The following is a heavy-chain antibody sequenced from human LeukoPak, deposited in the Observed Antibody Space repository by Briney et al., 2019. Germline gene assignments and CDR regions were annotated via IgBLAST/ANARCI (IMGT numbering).Heavy chain of an antibody. D-gene: IGHD3-10*01. CDR3: ARGSIGGSGILRSYYYYYMDV. CDR1: GDTFNIYA. J-gene: IGHJ6*03. CDR2: IIPILDTA. V-gene: IGHV1-69*06. Sequence: GASVKVSCKASGDTFNIYALSWVRQAPGQGLQWMGGIIPILDTATYAQKFQGRVTITADKSTNTAYMELTSLRSEDTAVYYCARGSIGGSGILRSYYYYYMDVWGKGTTVTISS.